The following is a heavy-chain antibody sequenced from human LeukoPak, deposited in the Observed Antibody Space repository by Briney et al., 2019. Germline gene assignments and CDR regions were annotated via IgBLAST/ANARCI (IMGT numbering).Heavy chain of an antibody. D-gene: IGHD3-3*01. CDR3: ARDGGYDFWSGYNPRGYLDY. CDR2: ISSSGSTI. Sequence: GGSLRLSCAASGFTFSSYEMNWVRQAPGKGLEWVSYISSSGSTIYYADSVKGRFTISRDNAKNSLYLQMNSLRAEDTAVYYCARDGGYDFWSGYNPRGYLDYWGQGTLVTVSS. CDR1: GFTFSSYE. V-gene: IGHV3-48*03. J-gene: IGHJ4*02.